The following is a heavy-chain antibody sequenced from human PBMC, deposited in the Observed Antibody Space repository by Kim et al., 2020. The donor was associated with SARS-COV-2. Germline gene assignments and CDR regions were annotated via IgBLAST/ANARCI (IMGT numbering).Heavy chain of an antibody. D-gene: IGHD3-22*01. V-gene: IGHV4-31*02. J-gene: IGHJ3*02. Sequence: KSRVTISVATSKNQFSLKLSSVTAADTAVYYCARRIYYDSSGYYLDAFDIWGQGTMVTVSS. CDR3: ARRIYYDSSGYYLDAFDI.